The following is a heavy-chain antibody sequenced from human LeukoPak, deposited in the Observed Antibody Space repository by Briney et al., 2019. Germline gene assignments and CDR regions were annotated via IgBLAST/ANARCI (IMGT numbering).Heavy chain of an antibody. CDR1: GGSIISGGYY. V-gene: IGHV4-31*03. CDR3: ARASFYSAEGYCSSTSCYALDY. Sequence: SGTLSLTCTVSGGSIISGGYYWSWIRQYPGKGLEWIGYIYYSGSTHYNPSLKSRLIMSVDTSKNQFSLKLRSVTAADAAVYYCARASFYSAEGYCSSTSCYALDYWGQGTLVTVSS. CDR2: IYYSGST. J-gene: IGHJ4*02. D-gene: IGHD2-2*01.